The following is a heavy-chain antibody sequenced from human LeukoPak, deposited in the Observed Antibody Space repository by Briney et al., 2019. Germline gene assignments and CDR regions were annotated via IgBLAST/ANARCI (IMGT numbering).Heavy chain of an antibody. CDR1: GFTFSSYA. CDR3: AKGFCSSTSCPQKD. V-gene: IGHV3-23*01. D-gene: IGHD2-2*01. Sequence: GGSLRLSCATSGFTFSSYAMNWVRQAPGRGLEWVSVISDSGVGTYYTDSVKGRFTISRDNSKNTLYLQMNSPRADDTAVYYCAKGFCSSTSCPQKDWGQGTLVTVSS. CDR2: ISDSGVGT. J-gene: IGHJ4*02.